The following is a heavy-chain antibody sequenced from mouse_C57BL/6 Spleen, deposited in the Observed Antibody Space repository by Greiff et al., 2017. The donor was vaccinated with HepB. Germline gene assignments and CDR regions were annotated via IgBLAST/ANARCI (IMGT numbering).Heavy chain of an antibody. Sequence: VKLQQSGAELVRPGASVTLSCKASGYTFTDYEMHWVKQTPVHGLEWIGAIDPETGGTAYNQKFKGKAILTADKSSSTAYMELRSLTSEDSAVYYCTRGDYGYYFDYWGQGTTLTVSS. CDR2: IDPETGGT. CDR1: GYTFTDYE. V-gene: IGHV1-15*01. CDR3: TRGDYGYYFDY. D-gene: IGHD2-4*01. J-gene: IGHJ2*01.